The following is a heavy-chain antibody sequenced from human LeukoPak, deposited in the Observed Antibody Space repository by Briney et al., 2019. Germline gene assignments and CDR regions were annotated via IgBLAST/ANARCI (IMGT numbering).Heavy chain of an antibody. V-gene: IGHV4-34*01. D-gene: IGHD3-10*01. CDR3: ARAFEGGSGSYSFDY. Sequence: SETLSLTCAVYGGSFSGYYWSWIRQPPGKGLEWIGEINHSGSTNYNPSLKSRVTISVDKSKNQFSLKLSSVTAADTAVYYCARAFEGGSGSYSFDYWGQGTLVTVSS. CDR1: GGSFSGYY. J-gene: IGHJ4*02. CDR2: INHSGST.